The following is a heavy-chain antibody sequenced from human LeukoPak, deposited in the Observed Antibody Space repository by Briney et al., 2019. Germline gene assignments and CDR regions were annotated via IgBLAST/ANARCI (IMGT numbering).Heavy chain of an antibody. D-gene: IGHD1-26*01. Sequence: SETLSLTCTVSGGSVSSGSYYWSWIRQPPGKGLEWIGYIHYSGSTNYNPSLKSRVTISVDTSKNQFSLKLSSVIAADAAVYYCARDMGYGANWFDPWGQGTLVTVSS. V-gene: IGHV4-61*01. CDR1: GGSVSSGSYY. J-gene: IGHJ5*02. CDR2: IHYSGST. CDR3: ARDMGYGANWFDP.